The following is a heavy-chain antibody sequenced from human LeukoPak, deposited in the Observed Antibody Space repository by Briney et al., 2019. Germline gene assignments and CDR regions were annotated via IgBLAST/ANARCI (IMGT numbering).Heavy chain of an antibody. CDR1: GYTFTSYD. Sequence: ASVKVSCKASGYTFTSYDINWVRQATGQGLEWMGWMNPNSGNTGYAQKFQGRVTMTRNTSISTAYMELSSLRSEDTAVYYCARDPQDKDWFDPWGQGTRVTVSS. CDR2: MNPNSGNT. J-gene: IGHJ5*02. CDR3: ARDPQDKDWFDP. V-gene: IGHV1-8*01.